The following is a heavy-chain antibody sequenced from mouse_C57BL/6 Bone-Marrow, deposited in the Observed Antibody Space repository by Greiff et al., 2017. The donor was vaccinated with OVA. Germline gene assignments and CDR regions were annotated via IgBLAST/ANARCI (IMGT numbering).Heavy chain of an antibody. V-gene: IGHV1-50*01. CDR3: ARKDYYYGTDLDY. Sequence: QVQLQQPGAELVKPGASVKLSCKASGYTFTSYWMQWVKQRPGQGLEWIGEIDPSDSYTNYNQKFKGKATLTVDTSSSTAYMQLSSLTSEDSAVYDCARKDYYYGTDLDYWGQGTTLTVSS. D-gene: IGHD1-1*01. J-gene: IGHJ2*01. CDR1: GYTFTSYW. CDR2: IDPSDSYT.